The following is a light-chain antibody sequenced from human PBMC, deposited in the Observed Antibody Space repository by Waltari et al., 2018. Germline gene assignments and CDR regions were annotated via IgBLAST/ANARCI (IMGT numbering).Light chain of an antibody. CDR2: GAS. J-gene: IGKJ3*01. CDR1: QTISSNY. V-gene: IGKV3-20*01. Sequence: ESILTQYPGTLPLSPGERANLSCRATQTISSNYLAWYQQKPGQAPRLLIYGASIRATGVPDRFSGSGSGADFTLTISRLEPEDFAVYYCQQYASLPLTFGPGTKVDI. CDR3: QQYASLPLT.